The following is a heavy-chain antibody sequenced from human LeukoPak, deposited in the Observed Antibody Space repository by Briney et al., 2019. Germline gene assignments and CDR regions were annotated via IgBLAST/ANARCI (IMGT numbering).Heavy chain of an antibody. D-gene: IGHD3-22*01. V-gene: IGHV1-69*05. CDR2: IIPIFGTA. Sequence: SVKVSCKASGGTFSSYAISWVRQAPGQGLEWTGGIIPIFGTANYAQKFQGRVTITTDESTSTAYMELSSLRSEDTAVYYCASPRPSYDSSGYYSRSYFDYWGQGTLVTVSS. J-gene: IGHJ4*02. CDR3: ASPRPSYDSSGYYSRSYFDY. CDR1: GGTFSSYA.